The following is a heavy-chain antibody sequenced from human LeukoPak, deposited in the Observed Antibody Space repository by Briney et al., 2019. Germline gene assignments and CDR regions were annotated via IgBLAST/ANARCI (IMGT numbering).Heavy chain of an antibody. V-gene: IGHV4-59*01. CDR1: GGSISSYY. D-gene: IGHD3-22*01. CDR2: IYYSGST. CDR3: ARWVRRGISGYYFLDY. Sequence: SETLSLTCTVSGGSISSYYWSWIRQPPGKGLEWIGYIYYSGSTNYNPSLKSRVTISVDTSKNQFSLKLSSVTAADTAVYYCARWVRRGISGYYFLDYWGQGTLVTVSS. J-gene: IGHJ4*02.